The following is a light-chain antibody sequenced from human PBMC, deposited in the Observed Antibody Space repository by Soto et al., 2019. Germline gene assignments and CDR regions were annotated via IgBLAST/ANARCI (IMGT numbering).Light chain of an antibody. Sequence: EIVMTHSPATLSVSPCERATLSSSASQSVSSNLAWYQQKPGQAPRLLIYGASTRATGIPARFSGSGSGTEFTLTISNLQSEDFAVYYCQQYGSSPPWTFGQGTKVDIK. CDR1: QSVSSN. CDR3: QQYGSSPPWT. V-gene: IGKV3-15*01. J-gene: IGKJ1*01. CDR2: GAS.